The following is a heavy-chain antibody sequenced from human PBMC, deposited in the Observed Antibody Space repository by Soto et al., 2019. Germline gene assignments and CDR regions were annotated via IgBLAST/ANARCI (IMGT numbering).Heavy chain of an antibody. CDR2: INPSGGST. CDR1: GYTFTSYY. V-gene: IGHV1-46*01. J-gene: IGHJ6*02. Sequence: GASVKVSCKASGYTFTSYYMHWVRQAPGQGLEWMGIINPSGGSTSYAQKFQGRVTMTRDTSTSTVYMELSSLRSEDTAVYYCARGPTYYDFWSGFTGRNYYYGMDVWGQGTTVTVSS. CDR3: ARGPTYYDFWSGFTGRNYYYGMDV. D-gene: IGHD3-3*01.